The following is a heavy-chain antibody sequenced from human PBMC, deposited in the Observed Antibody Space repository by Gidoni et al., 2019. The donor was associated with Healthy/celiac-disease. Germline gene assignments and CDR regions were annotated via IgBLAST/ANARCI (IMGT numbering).Heavy chain of an antibody. CDR2: IYHSGST. CDR3: ARSVYSGSYSDAFDI. Sequence: QVQLQESGPGLVTPSETLSLTCAVSGYSISSGYYWGWIRQPPGKGLEWIGSIYHSGSTYYNPSLKSRVTISVDTSKNQFSLKLSSVTAADTAVYYCARSVYSGSYSDAFDIWGQGTMVTVSS. J-gene: IGHJ3*02. CDR1: GYSISSGYY. V-gene: IGHV4-38-2*01. D-gene: IGHD1-26*01.